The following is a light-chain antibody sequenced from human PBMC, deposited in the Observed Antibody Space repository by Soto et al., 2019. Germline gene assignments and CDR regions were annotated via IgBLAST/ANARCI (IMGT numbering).Light chain of an antibody. CDR1: SSDVGGYNY. Sequence: QSVLTRPASVSGSPGQSITISCTGTSSDVGGYNYVSWYQQHPGKAPKLMIYDVSNRPSGVSNRFSGSKSGNTASLTISGLQAEGEADYYCSSYTSSSTYVFGTGTKLTVL. J-gene: IGLJ1*01. CDR2: DVS. CDR3: SSYTSSSTYV. V-gene: IGLV2-14*01.